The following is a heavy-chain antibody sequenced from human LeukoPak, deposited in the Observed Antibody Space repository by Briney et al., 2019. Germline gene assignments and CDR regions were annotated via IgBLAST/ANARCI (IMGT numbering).Heavy chain of an antibody. D-gene: IGHD3-10*01. V-gene: IGHV3-21*05. J-gene: IGHJ4*02. CDR1: GFTFNTYT. CDR3: ARQTGGYYFDS. Sequence: GGSLRLSCAASGFTFNTYTLSWVRQAPGKGLEWVSYVSATGRDAYYADSIKGRFTISRDNAKDSLYLQMSSLRAEDTAVYYCARQTGGYYFDSWGQGILVTVSS. CDR2: VSATGRDA.